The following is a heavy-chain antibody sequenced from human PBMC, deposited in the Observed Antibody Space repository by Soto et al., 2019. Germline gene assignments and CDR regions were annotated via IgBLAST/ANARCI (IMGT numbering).Heavy chain of an antibody. Sequence: GGSLRPSCAASGFPFSSYAMHWVRQAPGKGLEWVAVISYDGSNKYYADSVKGRFTISRDNSKNTLYLQMNSLRAEDTAVYYCAREGGGKGYYYYYGMDVWGQGTTVTVSS. CDR1: GFPFSSYA. J-gene: IGHJ6*01. V-gene: IGHV3-30-3*01. CDR2: ISYDGSNK. CDR3: AREGGGKGYYYYYGMDV. D-gene: IGHD3-16*01.